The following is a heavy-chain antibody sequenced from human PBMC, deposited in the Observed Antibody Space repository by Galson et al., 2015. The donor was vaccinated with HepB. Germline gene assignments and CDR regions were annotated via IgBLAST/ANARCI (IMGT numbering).Heavy chain of an antibody. J-gene: IGHJ4*02. CDR2: ISYDGSNK. V-gene: IGHV3-30-3*01. CDR1: GFTFGGYA. CDR3: ARAPSSSWHTFDY. Sequence: SLRLSCAASGFTFGGYAMHWVRQAPGKGLEWVAIISYDGSNKYYADSVKGRFTIARDNSKSTLFLEMNTPRPDDTAVYYCARAPSSSWHTFDYWGQGTLVTVSS. D-gene: IGHD2-2*01.